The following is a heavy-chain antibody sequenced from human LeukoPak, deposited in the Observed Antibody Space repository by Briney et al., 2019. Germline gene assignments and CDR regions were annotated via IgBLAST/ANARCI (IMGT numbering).Heavy chain of an antibody. D-gene: IGHD6-6*01. J-gene: IGHJ5*02. Sequence: ASVKVSCKASGYTFTSYGISRVRQAPGQGLEWMGWISAYNGNTNYAQKLQGRVTMTTDTSTSTAYMELRSLRSDDTAVYYCARLTGIAARPGWFDPWGQGTLVTVSS. CDR1: GYTFTSYG. CDR2: ISAYNGNT. V-gene: IGHV1-18*01. CDR3: ARLTGIAARPGWFDP.